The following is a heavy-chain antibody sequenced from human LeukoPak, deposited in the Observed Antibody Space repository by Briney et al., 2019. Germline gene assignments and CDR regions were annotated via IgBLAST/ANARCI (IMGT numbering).Heavy chain of an antibody. J-gene: IGHJ3*02. CDR1: GYTFTGYY. V-gene: IGHV1-2*02. CDR2: INPNSGGT. CDR3: ARGGSITIFGVVIEYAFDI. Sequence: ASVKVSCKASGYTFTGYYMHWVRQAPGQGLEWMGWINPNSGGTNYARKFQGRVTMTRDTSISTAYMELSRLRSDDTAVYYCARGGSITIFGVVIEYAFDIWGQGTMVTVSS. D-gene: IGHD3-3*01.